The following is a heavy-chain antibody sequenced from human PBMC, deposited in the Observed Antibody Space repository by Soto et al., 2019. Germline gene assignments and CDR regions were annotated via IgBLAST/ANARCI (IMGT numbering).Heavy chain of an antibody. CDR3: ASVDYGAYIPHFDY. CDR1: GFTFSSFA. V-gene: IGHV3-23*01. Sequence: GGSLRLSCAASGFTFSSFAMDWVRQAPGNGLEWVSTITGSGGSTFYADSVKGRFTISRDNSKNTLYLQMNSLRADDTAIYYCASVDYGAYIPHFDYWGQGTLVTVSS. CDR2: ITGSGGST. D-gene: IGHD4-17*01. J-gene: IGHJ4*02.